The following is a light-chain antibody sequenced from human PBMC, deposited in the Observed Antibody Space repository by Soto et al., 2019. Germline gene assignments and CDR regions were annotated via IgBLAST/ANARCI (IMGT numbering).Light chain of an antibody. CDR3: QQFSDTPYT. Sequence: IGVTQSPGVVAFSPRQRATLSCRARQSVNPNLLAWYQQRPGQAPRLLIYGVSTRAPGVPDRFTGSGSGTDFTLTISRLEPEDFAVYHCQQFSDTPYTFGQGTKVEIK. CDR1: QSVNPNL. J-gene: IGKJ2*01. CDR2: GVS. V-gene: IGKV3-20*01.